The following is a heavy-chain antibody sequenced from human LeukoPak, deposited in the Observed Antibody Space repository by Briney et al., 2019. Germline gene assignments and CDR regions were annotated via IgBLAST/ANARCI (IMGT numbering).Heavy chain of an antibody. J-gene: IGHJ4*02. CDR3: AKEVTPGALLYGPFDY. V-gene: IGHV3-23*01. D-gene: IGHD2-21*02. CDR2: ISVSGGGT. Sequence: AGGSLRLSRAASRFTFSNHAMSWVREAPGEGLWWVSAISVSGGGTYYADAVKGRFTISRDNSRNTLYLQMNSLRAEDTAIYYCAKEVTPGALLYGPFDYWGQGTLVTVSS. CDR1: RFTFSNHA.